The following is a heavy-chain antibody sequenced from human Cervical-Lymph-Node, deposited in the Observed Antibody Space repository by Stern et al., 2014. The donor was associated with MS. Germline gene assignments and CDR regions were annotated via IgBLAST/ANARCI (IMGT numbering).Heavy chain of an antibody. CDR3: ARVPSGWQTGFDY. D-gene: IGHD6-19*01. Sequence: VQLVESGGGVVQPERSLRLSCAASGFAFRIYGMHWVRQTPGKGLGWVAVIWFDGSNKNYADSVKVRFTISRDKSKNTLYLQMNSLRAADTAVYYCARVPSGWQTGFDYWGQGTLVTVSS. V-gene: IGHV3-33*01. CDR1: GFAFRIYG. J-gene: IGHJ4*02. CDR2: IWFDGSNK.